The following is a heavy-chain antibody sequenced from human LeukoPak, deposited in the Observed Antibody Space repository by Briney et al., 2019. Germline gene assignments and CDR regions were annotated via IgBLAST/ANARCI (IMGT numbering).Heavy chain of an antibody. V-gene: IGHV4-59*01. J-gene: IGHJ4*02. D-gene: IGHD6-13*01. CDR3: ARIHSYSSGWSPYYFDY. CDR1: DGSISSYY. Sequence: PSETLSLTCTVSDGSISSYYWSWIRQPPGKGLEWIGYIYYSGSTNYNPSLKRRLTISVDTSKTQFSLKLSSVTAADTAVYYCARIHSYSSGWSPYYFDYWGQGTLVTVSS. CDR2: IYYSGST.